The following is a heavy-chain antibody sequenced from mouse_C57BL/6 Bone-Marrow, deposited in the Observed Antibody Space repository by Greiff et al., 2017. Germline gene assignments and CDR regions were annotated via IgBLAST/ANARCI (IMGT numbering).Heavy chain of an antibody. CDR1: GFTFSSYG. CDR3: ARRGVTTGDGLAY. Sequence: EVKLVESGGDLVKPGGSLKLSCAASGFTFSSYGMSWVRQTPDKRLEWVATISSGGSYTYYPDRVKGRFTIYRDNANNTLYLQMSRLKSEDTAMYYCARRGVTTGDGLAYGGQGTLVTVSA. CDR2: ISSGGSYT. J-gene: IGHJ3*01. D-gene: IGHD2-2*01. V-gene: IGHV5-6*02.